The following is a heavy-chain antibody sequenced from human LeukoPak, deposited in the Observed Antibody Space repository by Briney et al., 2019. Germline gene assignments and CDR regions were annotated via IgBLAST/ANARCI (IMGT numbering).Heavy chain of an antibody. CDR3: ARGGPLYCSSTSCSQYNWFDP. V-gene: IGHV4-59*02. Sequence: SETLSLTCTVSGASVSSHYWSWIRQPPGKGLEWIGYVSYSGGTNYNPSLKSRVTISLDTSKDQFSLRLNSVTAADTAVYYCARGGPLYCSSTSCSQYNWFDPWGQGTLVTVSS. J-gene: IGHJ5*02. D-gene: IGHD2-2*01. CDR1: GASVSSHY. CDR2: VSYSGGT.